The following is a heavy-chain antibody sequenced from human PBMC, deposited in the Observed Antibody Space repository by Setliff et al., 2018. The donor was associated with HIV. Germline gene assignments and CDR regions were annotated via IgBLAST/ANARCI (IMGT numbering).Heavy chain of an antibody. V-gene: IGHV4-39*01. CDR3: ARHWRGSGWSNWFDP. CDR2: IYYSGST. D-gene: IGHD6-19*01. Sequence: SETLSLTCTVSGGSISSGSYYWSWIRQPAGKGLEWIGSIYYSGSTYYNPSLKSRLTISVDTSKNQFSLKLTSVTAADTAVYYCARHWRGSGWSNWFDPWGQGTLVTVSS. CDR1: GGSISSGSYY. J-gene: IGHJ5*02.